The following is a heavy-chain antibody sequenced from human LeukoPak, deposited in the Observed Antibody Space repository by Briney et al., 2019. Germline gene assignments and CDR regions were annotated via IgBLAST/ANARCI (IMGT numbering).Heavy chain of an antibody. J-gene: IGHJ4*02. CDR2: INHSGST. CDR3: ARDTYYDILTGYFFDY. Sequence: SETLSLTCAVYGGSFSGYYWSWIRQPPGKGLEWIGEINHSGSTNYNPSLKSRVTITVDTSKNQFSLKLSSVTAADTAVYYCARDTYYDILTGYFFDYWGQGTLVTVSS. D-gene: IGHD3-9*01. V-gene: IGHV4-34*01. CDR1: GGSFSGYY.